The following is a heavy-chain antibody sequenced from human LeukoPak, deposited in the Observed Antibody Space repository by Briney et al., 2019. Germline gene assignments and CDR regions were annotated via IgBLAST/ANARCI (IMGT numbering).Heavy chain of an antibody. Sequence: ASVKVSCKASGYAFDYYGITWVRQAPGQGLEWVGWISLNNGNTHYTKYAQKFQGRVTLTADTSTATAYMELSRLRSDDTAVYYCARNFDIYCSSTSCTIPFNWFDPWGQGTLVTVSS. CDR2: ISLNNGNT. V-gene: IGHV1-18*01. J-gene: IGHJ5*02. CDR3: ARNFDIYCSSTSCTIPFNWFDP. CDR1: GYAFDYYG. D-gene: IGHD2-2*01.